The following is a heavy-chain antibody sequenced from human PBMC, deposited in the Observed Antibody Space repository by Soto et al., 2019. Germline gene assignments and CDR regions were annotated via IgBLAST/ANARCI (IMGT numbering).Heavy chain of an antibody. CDR1: GFTFSSYA. J-gene: IGHJ4*02. CDR2: ISGSGGST. Sequence: GGSLRLSCAASGFTFSSYAMSWVRQAPGKGLEWVSAISGSGGSTYYADSVKGRSTISRDNSKNTLYLQMNSLRAEDTAVYYCAKDGGQLLYGYWGQGTLVTVSS. V-gene: IGHV3-23*01. D-gene: IGHD2-2*02. CDR3: AKDGGQLLYGY.